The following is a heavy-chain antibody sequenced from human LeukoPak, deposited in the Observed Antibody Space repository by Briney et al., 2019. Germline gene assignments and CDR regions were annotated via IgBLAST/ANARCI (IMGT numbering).Heavy chain of an antibody. J-gene: IGHJ6*02. Sequence: PVGSLRLSCAASGVTFTNYLTRCGCDAPGGGGGWGSCVDNAAAGTYYADSVSGQFTNSRESSKNTVYLQMTTLRAGDTAVYYCAKHITSSYYGIDVWGQGTTVTVSS. CDR3: AKHITSSYYGIDV. CDR1: GVTFTNYL. V-gene: IGHV3-23*01. D-gene: IGHD6-6*01. CDR2: VDNAAAGT.